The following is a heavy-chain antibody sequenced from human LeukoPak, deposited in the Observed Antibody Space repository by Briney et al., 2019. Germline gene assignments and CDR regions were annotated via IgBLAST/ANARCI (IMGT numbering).Heavy chain of an antibody. Sequence: PGGSLRLSCAASGFTFDDYGMSWVRQAPGKGLEWVAKIKQDGSEKYYVDSVKGRFTISRDNAKNSLYLQMNSLRAEDTAVYYCARDRGLTTVTVFDYWGQGTLVTVSS. CDR2: IKQDGSEK. V-gene: IGHV3-7*01. CDR1: GFTFDDYG. CDR3: ARDRGLTTVTVFDY. J-gene: IGHJ4*02. D-gene: IGHD4-17*01.